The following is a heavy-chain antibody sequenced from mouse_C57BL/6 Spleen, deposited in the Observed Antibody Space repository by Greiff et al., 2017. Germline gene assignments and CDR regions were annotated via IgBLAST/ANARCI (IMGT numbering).Heavy chain of an antibody. CDR3: ARDGYEAWFAY. V-gene: IGHV1-55*01. CDR1: GYTFTSYW. Sequence: VQLQQPGAELVKPGASVKMSCKASGYTFTSYWITWVKQRPGQGLEWIGDIYPGSGSTNYNEKFKNKATLTVDTSTSTAYMQLSSLTSEDSAVYYCARDGYEAWFAYWGQGTLVTVSA. CDR2: IYPGSGST. J-gene: IGHJ3*01. D-gene: IGHD2-2*01.